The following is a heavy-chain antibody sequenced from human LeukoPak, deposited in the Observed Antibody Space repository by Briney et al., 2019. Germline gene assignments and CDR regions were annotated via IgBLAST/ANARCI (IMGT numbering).Heavy chain of an antibody. Sequence: GGSLRLSCAASGFTFSSYAMSWVRQAPGKGLEWDSAISGSGGSTYYADSVKGRFTISRDNSKNTLYLQMSSLRPEDTAVYYCAKSDCTYITCYVLDYWGQGTLVTVSS. CDR3: AKSDCTYITCYVLDY. J-gene: IGHJ4*02. CDR2: ISGSGGST. CDR1: GFTFSSYA. D-gene: IGHD2-2*01. V-gene: IGHV3-23*01.